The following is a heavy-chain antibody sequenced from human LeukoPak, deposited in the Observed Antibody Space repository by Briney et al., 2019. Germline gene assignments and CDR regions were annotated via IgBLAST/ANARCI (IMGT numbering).Heavy chain of an antibody. Sequence: PGGSLRLSCAASGFNFNSYTMNWVRQPPGKGLEWVSSITSSGNSQDYIDSVKGRFAISRDNTKNSLFLQMNNLRAEDTAIYFCARHGYYFDYWGQGALVTVSS. D-gene: IGHD6-13*01. CDR2: ITSSGNSQ. J-gene: IGHJ4*02. CDR1: GFNFNSYT. CDR3: ARHGYYFDY. V-gene: IGHV3-21*01.